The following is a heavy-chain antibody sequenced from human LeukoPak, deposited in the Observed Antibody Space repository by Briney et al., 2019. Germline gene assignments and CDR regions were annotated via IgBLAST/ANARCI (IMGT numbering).Heavy chain of an antibody. Sequence: GGSLRLSCAASGFTFSSYAMNWVRQAPGKGLEWVSALSGSGDNTYYADSVKGRFTISRDNSKNTLYLQMNSLRAEDTAIYYCAKDQQSISYSPWGQGTLVTVSS. J-gene: IGHJ5*02. CDR1: GFTFSSYA. CDR3: AKDQQSISYSP. V-gene: IGHV3-23*01. CDR2: LSGSGDNT. D-gene: IGHD4-11*01.